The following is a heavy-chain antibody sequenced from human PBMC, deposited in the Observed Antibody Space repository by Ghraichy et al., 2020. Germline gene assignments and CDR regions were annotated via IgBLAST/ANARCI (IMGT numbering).Heavy chain of an antibody. J-gene: IGHJ4*02. V-gene: IGHV3-23*01. CDR3: AKRYSIGWSYYFDY. Sequence: GGSLRLSCAVSGFTFNIYAMTWVRQAPGKGLEWVSDISGSGGNTEYADSVKGRFTISRDNSKNTLYLQMNSLRAEDTAVYYCAKRYSIGWSYYFDYWGQGTLVTVSS. CDR1: GFTFNIYA. CDR2: ISGSGGNT. D-gene: IGHD6-19*01.